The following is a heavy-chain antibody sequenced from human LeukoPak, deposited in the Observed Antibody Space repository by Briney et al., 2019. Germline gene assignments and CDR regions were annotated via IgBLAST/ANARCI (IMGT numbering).Heavy chain of an antibody. J-gene: IGHJ4*02. CDR3: ARDQWEPHFDY. CDR1: GYTFTSYY. CDR2: INPSGGST. Sequence: ASVKVSCKASGYTFTSYYMHWVRQAPGQGLEWMGIINPSGGSTSYAQKFQGRVTMTTDTSTNTGYMEVRSLRSDDTAVYYCARDQWEPHFDYWGQGTLVIVSS. V-gene: IGHV1-46*01. D-gene: IGHD1-26*01.